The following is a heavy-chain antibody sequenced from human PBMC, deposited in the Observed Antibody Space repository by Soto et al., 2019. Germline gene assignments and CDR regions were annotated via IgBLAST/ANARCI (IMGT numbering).Heavy chain of an antibody. Sequence: EVRLLESGGGLVQPGSSLRLSCAASGFSFSNYAMTWVRQAPGKGLEWVSSISSRGGSTYYADSVKGRFSDSRDNSMTVYRRRNRLRAEHPAVYDRAKVAHPYGDYPPSGYSGLDVWGQGTTVTVSS. D-gene: IGHD4-17*01. CDR2: ISSRGGST. V-gene: IGHV3-23*01. J-gene: IGHJ6*02. CDR1: GFSFSNYA. CDR3: AKVAHPYGDYPPSGYSGLDV.